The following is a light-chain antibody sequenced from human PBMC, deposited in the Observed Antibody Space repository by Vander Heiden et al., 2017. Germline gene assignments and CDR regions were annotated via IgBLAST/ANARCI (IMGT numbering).Light chain of an antibody. CDR2: WAS. V-gene: IGKV4-1*01. CDR1: QSVLRSSNDKNY. Sequence: DIAMTQILDTLAVCVGGRANIHSQSSQSVLRSSNDKNYLAWYQQKPGQPPRLLIYWASTRESGVPDRFSGSGSGTDFTLAISSLQAEDVAVYYCQQYYTTPHTFGQGTKLEIK. CDR3: QQYYTTPHT. J-gene: IGKJ2*01.